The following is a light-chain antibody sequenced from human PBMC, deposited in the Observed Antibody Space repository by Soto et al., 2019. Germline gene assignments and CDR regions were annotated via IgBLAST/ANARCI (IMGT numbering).Light chain of an antibody. CDR2: DAS. V-gene: IGKV1-27*01. J-gene: IGKJ4*02. CDR1: QGISTY. CDR3: QKFDDAPLT. Sequence: DIQMTQSPSSLSASVGDKVTITCRASQGISTYLAWYQQKPGKVPKLLIFDASTLQSGVPTRFSGSGSGTDFTLTISSLQPEDVAAYYCQKFDDAPLTFGGGTKVEVK.